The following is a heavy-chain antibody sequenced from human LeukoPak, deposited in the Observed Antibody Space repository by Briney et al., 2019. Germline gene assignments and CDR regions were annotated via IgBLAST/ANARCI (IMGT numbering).Heavy chain of an antibody. J-gene: IGHJ6*02. Sequence: GGSLRLSCAASGFTFSNYWMNWVPQAPGKGLECVANIKQDGSEKYYVDSVKGRFTISRDNAKNSLYLQMNSLRAEDTAVYYCTRGRGMDVWGQGTTVTVFS. CDR2: IKQDGSEK. CDR1: GFTFSNYW. V-gene: IGHV3-7*01. CDR3: TRGRGMDV.